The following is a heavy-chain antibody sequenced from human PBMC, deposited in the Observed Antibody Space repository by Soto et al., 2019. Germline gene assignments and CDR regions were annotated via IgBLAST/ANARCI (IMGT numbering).Heavy chain of an antibody. Sequence: EVQMLESGGGLVQPGGSLRLSCAASGFTFSSYAMSWVRQAPGKGLEWVSAISGSGGSTYYADSVKGRFTISRDNSKNTLYLQMNSLRAEDTAVYYCAKGLINIQLWSNWGQGTLVTVSS. V-gene: IGHV3-23*01. CDR1: GFTFSSYA. CDR3: AKGLINIQLWSN. CDR2: ISGSGGST. D-gene: IGHD5-18*01. J-gene: IGHJ4*02.